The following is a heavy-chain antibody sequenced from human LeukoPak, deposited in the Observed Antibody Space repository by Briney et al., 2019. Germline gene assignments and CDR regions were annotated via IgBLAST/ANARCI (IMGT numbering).Heavy chain of an antibody. V-gene: IGHV3-30-3*01. D-gene: IGHD3-3*02. CDR2: ISYDGSNK. Sequence: GGSLRLSCAASGFTFSSYAMHWVRQAPGKGLEWVAVISYDGSNKYHADSVKGRFTISRDNSKYTLYLQMNSLRAEDTAVYYCAKDQPHFAFDIWGQGTMVTVSS. CDR1: GFTFSSYA. CDR3: AKDQPHFAFDI. J-gene: IGHJ3*02.